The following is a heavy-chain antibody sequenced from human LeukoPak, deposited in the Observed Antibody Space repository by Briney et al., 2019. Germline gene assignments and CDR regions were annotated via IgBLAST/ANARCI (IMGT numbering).Heavy chain of an antibody. D-gene: IGHD3-22*01. Sequence: SVKVSCKASGGTFSSYAISWVRQAPGQGLEWMGGIIPIFGTANYAQKFQGRVTITADESTSTAYMELSRLRSDDTAVYYCARDYYDSSGYRDDAFDIWGQGTMVTVSS. CDR2: IIPIFGTA. CDR1: GGTFSSYA. CDR3: ARDYYDSSGYRDDAFDI. V-gene: IGHV1-69*01. J-gene: IGHJ3*02.